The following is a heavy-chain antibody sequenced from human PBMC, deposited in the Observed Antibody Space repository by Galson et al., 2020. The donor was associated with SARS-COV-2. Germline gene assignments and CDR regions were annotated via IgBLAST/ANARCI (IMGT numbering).Heavy chain of an antibody. J-gene: IGHJ4*02. V-gene: IGHV3-23*01. CDR3: AKDVEGYSSGWTSFDY. CDR1: GFNFSSYA. Sequence: GESLKISCAASGFNFSSYAMSWVRQAPGKGLEWVSAISGSGGSTYHADSVKGRFTISRDNSKNTLYPQMNSPRAEDTAVYYCAKDVEGYSSGWTSFDYWGQGTLVTVPP. D-gene: IGHD6-19*01. CDR2: ISGSGGST.